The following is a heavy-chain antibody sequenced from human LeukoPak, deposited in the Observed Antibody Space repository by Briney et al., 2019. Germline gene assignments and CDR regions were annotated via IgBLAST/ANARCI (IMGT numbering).Heavy chain of an antibody. CDR3: ARPSNYYDSSGYSD. Sequence: SETLSLTCAVYGGSFSLYYWTWIRQSPGKGLEWIGEINHSGNTNYNPSLKSRVTISVDTSKNQFSLKLSSVTAADTAVYYCARPSNYYDSSGYSDWGQGTLVTVSS. J-gene: IGHJ4*02. CDR1: GGSFSLYY. D-gene: IGHD3-22*01. V-gene: IGHV4-34*01. CDR2: INHSGNT.